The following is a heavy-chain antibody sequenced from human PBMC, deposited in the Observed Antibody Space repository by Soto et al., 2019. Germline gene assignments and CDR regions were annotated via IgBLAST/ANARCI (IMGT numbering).Heavy chain of an antibody. J-gene: IGHJ4*02. D-gene: IGHD5-12*01. CDR1: VGSIRSVGYS. CDR2: IFHSGST. Sequence: QLQLQESGSGLLKPPQTLSPACAVPVGSIRSVGYSWSWIRQQPGKGLEWIGYIFHSGSTYYNPSLKSRVTISVDRSKNQFSLKLSSVTAADTAVYYCAAGGGLPRYYWGQGTLVTVSS. CDR3: AAGGGLPRYY. V-gene: IGHV4-30-2*01.